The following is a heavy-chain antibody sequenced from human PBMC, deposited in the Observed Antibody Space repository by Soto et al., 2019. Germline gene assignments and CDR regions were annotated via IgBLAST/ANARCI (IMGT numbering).Heavy chain of an antibody. J-gene: IGHJ4*02. CDR2: ISSSSSYI. V-gene: IGHV3-21*01. D-gene: IGHD2-15*01. CDR1: GFTFSSYS. CDR3: ARAPIVVVVAATVFFDY. Sequence: GSLRLSCAASGFTFSSYSMNWVRQAPGKGLEWVSSISSSSSYIYYADSVKGRFTISRDNAKNSLYLQMNSLRAEDTAVYYCARAPIVVVVAATVFFDYWGQGTLVTVSS.